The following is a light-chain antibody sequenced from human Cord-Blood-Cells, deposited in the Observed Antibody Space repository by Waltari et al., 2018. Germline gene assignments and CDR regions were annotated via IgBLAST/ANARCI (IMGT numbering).Light chain of an antibody. CDR1: SSGVGGDNN. J-gene: IGLJ3*02. Sequence: QSALTQPASVSGSPGQSITISCTGSSSGVGGDNNVSWYQQHPAKAPTLIIYDISNRPGGVSNRFSGSKSSNTASLTSSGLHAEDEAYYYCGSDTSSSTLVFGGGTKLTVL. CDR3: GSDTSSSTLV. CDR2: DIS. V-gene: IGLV2-14*03.